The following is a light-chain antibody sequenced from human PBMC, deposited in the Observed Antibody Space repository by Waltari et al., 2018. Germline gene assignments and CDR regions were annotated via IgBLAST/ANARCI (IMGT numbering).Light chain of an antibody. CDR2: DAS. CDR3: HQYNSYSQS. J-gene: IGKJ2*03. CDR1: HTINTW. Sequence: QMTQSPSTLSASIGDRVAITCRASHTINTWLAWYQQKPGKAPRVLIYDASTLASGVPSRFRGSGSGTEFTLTISSLQPDDVATYYCHQYNSYSQSFGQGTKLEIK. V-gene: IGKV1-5*01.